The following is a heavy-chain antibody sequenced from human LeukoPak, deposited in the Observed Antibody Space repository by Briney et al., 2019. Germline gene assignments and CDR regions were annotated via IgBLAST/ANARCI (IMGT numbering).Heavy chain of an antibody. CDR3: AKGRLGPTKKDTFDI. Sequence: PGGSLRLSCAASGFTFTSYWMSWVRQAPGKGLEWVANIKQDGSEKYYVDSVKGRFTISRDNAKNSLYLQMNSLRAEDTAVYYCAKGRLGPTKKDTFDIWGQGTMVTVSS. CDR1: GFTFTSYW. D-gene: IGHD1-26*01. CDR2: IKQDGSEK. V-gene: IGHV3-7*01. J-gene: IGHJ3*02.